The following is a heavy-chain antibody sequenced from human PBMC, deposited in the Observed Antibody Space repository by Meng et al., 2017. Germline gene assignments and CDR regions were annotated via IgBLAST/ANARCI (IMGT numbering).Heavy chain of an antibody. Sequence: VDLVEAGGGLVKPGGSLRLSCVASGFRVTDAWMSWVRQAPGKGLEWVGRINSNSDGGTTDYAAPVKGRFTISRDDSKNTLYLQMNSLITEDTAVYFCATGAAAADHWGQGTLVTVSS. J-gene: IGHJ4*02. CDR2: INSNSDGGTT. CDR3: ATGAAAADH. CDR1: GFRVTDAW. V-gene: IGHV3-15*01. D-gene: IGHD6-13*01.